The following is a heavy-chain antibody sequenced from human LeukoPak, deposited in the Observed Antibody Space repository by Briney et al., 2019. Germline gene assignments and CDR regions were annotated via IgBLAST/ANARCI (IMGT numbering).Heavy chain of an antibody. J-gene: IGHJ4*02. V-gene: IGHV3-48*02. D-gene: IGHD1-26*01. Sequence: PGGSLRLSCAASGFTFSDFKMNWVRQAPGKGLGWVSYITTSSDLIYYADSVKGRFTISRDNAKNSLYLQMNSLGDEDTAVYYCARRVVGAMPFDYWGQGALVTVSS. CDR2: ITTSSDLI. CDR3: ARRVVGAMPFDY. CDR1: GFTFSDFK.